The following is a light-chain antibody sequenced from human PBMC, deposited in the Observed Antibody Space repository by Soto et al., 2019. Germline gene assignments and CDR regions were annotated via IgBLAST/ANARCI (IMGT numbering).Light chain of an antibody. Sequence: HSVGNQAASVSGAPLQSPPIFFTGNSSDVGAYNYDSWYQQYPGEAPKVIIYDVSHRPAGVSNRFSGSKSGNTASLTISGLQTQDEADYYCSSYTSATTYVFGTGTKVTVL. V-gene: IGLV2-14*01. J-gene: IGLJ1*01. CDR1: SSDVGAYNY. CDR3: SSYTSATTYV. CDR2: DVS.